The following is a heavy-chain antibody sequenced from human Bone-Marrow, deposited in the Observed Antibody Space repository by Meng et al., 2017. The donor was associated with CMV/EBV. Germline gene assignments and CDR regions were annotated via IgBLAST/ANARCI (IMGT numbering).Heavy chain of an antibody. J-gene: IGHJ6*02. V-gene: IGHV4-34*01. CDR3: AKARGNWNYEGGMDV. CDR1: GGSFSGYY. CDR2: VAHTGST. Sequence: SETLSLTCFVYGGSFSGYYWSWIRQPPGQGLEWTGEVAHTGSTNYDSSLKSRVPMSVDTSKNQFSLTLTSVTAADTAVYFCAKARGNWNYEGGMDVGGQGTTVTVSS. D-gene: IGHD1-7*01.